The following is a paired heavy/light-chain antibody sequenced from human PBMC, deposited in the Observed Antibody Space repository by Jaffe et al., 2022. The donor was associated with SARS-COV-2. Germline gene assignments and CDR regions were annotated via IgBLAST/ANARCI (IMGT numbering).Light chain of an antibody. CDR3: CSYAGDDTYVI. J-gene: IGLJ2*01. Sequence: QSALTQPRSVSGSPGQSVSISCTGTSSDVGLYDHVSWYQLHPDRAPKLIIYDVNRRPSGVSGRFSGSRSGVTASLTISGLQSEDEAHYYCCSYAGDDTYVIFGGGTKLTVL. CDR2: DVN. CDR1: SSDVGLYDH. V-gene: IGLV2-11*01.
Heavy chain of an antibody. D-gene: IGHD2-2*03. CDR3: ARDRGFCSASHCPGVDAFDI. CDR1: GFDFTSYW. CDR2: LNSDGTIR. J-gene: IGHJ3*02. Sequence: DVQLVESGGGLVQPGGSLRLSCVASGFDFTSYWIHWVRRVPGKGLEWLSRLNSDGTIRRYSDSIEGRFIISKDMARSTVFLQMNSLRAEDTAVYLCARDRGFCSASHCPGVDAFDIWGPGTTVTVSS. V-gene: IGHV3-74*01.